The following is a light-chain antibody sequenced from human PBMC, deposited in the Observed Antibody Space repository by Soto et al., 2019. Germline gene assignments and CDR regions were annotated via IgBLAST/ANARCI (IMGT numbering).Light chain of an antibody. J-gene: IGKJ1*01. CDR1: QSISNR. CDR2: DAS. CDR3: QQYNSYSKT. Sequence: DIQMTQSPSTLSASVGDRVPITCRASQSISNRLAWYQQKPGKAPKVLIYDASSLESGVPSRFSGSGSGTEFTLTISSLQPDDFATYYCQQYNSYSKTFGQGTKVDI. V-gene: IGKV1-5*01.